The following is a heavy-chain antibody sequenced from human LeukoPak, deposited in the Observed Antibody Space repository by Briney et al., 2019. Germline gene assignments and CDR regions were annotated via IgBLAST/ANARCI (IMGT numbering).Heavy chain of an antibody. D-gene: IGHD4-11*01. CDR1: GGSISSYY. CDR3: ARDRGTTVSLFDY. J-gene: IGHJ4*02. Sequence: PSETLSLTCTVSGGSISSYYWSWIRQPPGKGLEWIGYIYYSGSTNYNPSLKSRVTISVDTSKNQFSLKLSSVTAADTAVYYCARDRGTTVSLFDYWGQGTLVTVSS. CDR2: IYYSGST. V-gene: IGHV4-59*01.